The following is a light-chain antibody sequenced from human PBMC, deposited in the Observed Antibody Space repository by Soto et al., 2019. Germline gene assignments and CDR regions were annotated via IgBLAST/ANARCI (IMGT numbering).Light chain of an antibody. CDR2: DAS. CDR3: QQYNNWPPIT. Sequence: EIVLTQFPATLALSSGERAPLSWRARQSISNYLAWYQQKRGQAPRLLIYDASKRATGIPARFSGSGSGTEFTLTISSLQSEDFAVYYCQQYNNWPPITFGQGTRLEIK. V-gene: IGKV3D-15*01. CDR1: QSISNY. J-gene: IGKJ5*01.